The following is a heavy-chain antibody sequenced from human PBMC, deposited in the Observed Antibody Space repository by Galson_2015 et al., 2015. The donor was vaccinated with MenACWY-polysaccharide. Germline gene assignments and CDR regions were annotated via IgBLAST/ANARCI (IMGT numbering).Heavy chain of an antibody. CDR3: ARVGAGYSSGFPYYYYYYVDV. CDR1: GGTFSSYA. Sequence: SVKVSCKASGGTFSSYAISWVRQAPGQGLEWMGGIIPIFGTANYAQKFQGRVTITADKSTSTAYMELSSLRSEDTAVYYCARVGAGYSSGFPYYYYYYVDVWGKGTTVTVSS. V-gene: IGHV1-69*06. D-gene: IGHD6-19*01. CDR2: IIPIFGTA. J-gene: IGHJ6*03.